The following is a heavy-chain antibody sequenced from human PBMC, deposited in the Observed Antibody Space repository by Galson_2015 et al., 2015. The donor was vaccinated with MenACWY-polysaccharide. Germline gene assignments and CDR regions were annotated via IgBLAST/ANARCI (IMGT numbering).Heavy chain of an antibody. V-gene: IGHV3-23*01. Sequence: SLRLSCAASGFTFTNYAMSWVRQTPGEGLAWVSAITVSGDNTYYADSVKGRFAISRDNSKNTLSLQMNSLRTEDTAVYYCAKGLRGPAAGTDYFDYWGQGTLVTVSS. D-gene: IGHD6-13*01. CDR3: AKGLRGPAAGTDYFDY. CDR1: GFTFTNYA. CDR2: ITVSGDNT. J-gene: IGHJ4*02.